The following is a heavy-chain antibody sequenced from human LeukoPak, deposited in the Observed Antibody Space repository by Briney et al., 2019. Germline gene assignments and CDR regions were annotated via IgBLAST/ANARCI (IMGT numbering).Heavy chain of an antibody. CDR3: ARGPDYGPYYFDY. D-gene: IGHD4-17*01. J-gene: IGHJ4*02. Sequence: SETLSLTCTVSGGSISSSSYYWGWIRQPPGKGLEWIGSIYYSGSTYYNPSLKSRVTISVDTSKNQFSLKLSSVTAADTAVYYCARGPDYGPYYFDYWGQGILVTVSS. CDR1: GGSISSSSYY. V-gene: IGHV4-39*01. CDR2: IYYSGST.